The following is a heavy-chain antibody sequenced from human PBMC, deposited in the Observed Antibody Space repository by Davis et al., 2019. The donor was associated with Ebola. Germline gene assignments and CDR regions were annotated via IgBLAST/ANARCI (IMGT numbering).Heavy chain of an antibody. CDR2: IRSKANSYAT. CDR3: TTTTVTVDY. Sequence: GESLKISCAASGFTFSSSAMHWVRQASGKGLEWVGRIRSKANSYATAYAASVKGRFTISRDDSKNTAYLQMNSLKTEDTAVYYCTTTTVTVDYWGQGTLVTVSS. CDR1: GFTFSSSA. D-gene: IGHD4-17*01. J-gene: IGHJ4*02. V-gene: IGHV3-73*01.